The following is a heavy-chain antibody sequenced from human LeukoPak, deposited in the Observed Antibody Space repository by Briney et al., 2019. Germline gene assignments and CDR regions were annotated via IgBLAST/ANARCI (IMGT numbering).Heavy chain of an antibody. CDR3: ATAGIVARRYFDY. CDR2: IHYSGTT. J-gene: IGHJ4*02. Sequence: SETLSLTCTVSGGSISSYYWSWIRQVPGKGLEWIGYIHYSGTTNYNPSLKSRVTVSVDTSKNQFSLKLSSVTAADTAVYHCATAGIVARRYFDYWGQGTLVTVSA. CDR1: GGSISSYY. V-gene: IGHV4-59*08. D-gene: IGHD6-6*01.